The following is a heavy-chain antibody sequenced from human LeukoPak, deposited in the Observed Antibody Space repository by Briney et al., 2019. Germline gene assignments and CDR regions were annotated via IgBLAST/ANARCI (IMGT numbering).Heavy chain of an antibody. V-gene: IGHV4-4*09. CDR1: GGSISSYY. Sequence: SETLSLTCTVSGGSISSYYWSWIRQPPGKGLEGIGYIYTSGSTNYNPSLKSRVTISVDTSKNQFSLKLSSVTAADTAVYYCERHLGSYNSGWHWYWFDPWGQGILVTVSS. D-gene: IGHD6-19*01. J-gene: IGHJ5*02. CDR3: ERHLGSYNSGWHWYWFDP. CDR2: IYTSGST.